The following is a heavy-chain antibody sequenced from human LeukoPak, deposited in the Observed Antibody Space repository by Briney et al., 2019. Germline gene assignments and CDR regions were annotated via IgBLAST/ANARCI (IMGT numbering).Heavy chain of an antibody. D-gene: IGHD6-13*01. V-gene: IGHV4-39*07. CDR3: ARDIQTLGPEQQLVLSFDY. J-gene: IGHJ4*02. CDR1: GGSISSSSYY. Sequence: SETLSLTCTVSGGSISSSSYYWGWIRQPPGKGLEWIGSIYYSGSTYYNPSLKGRVTISVDTSKNQFSLKLSSVTAADTAVYYCARDIQTLGPEQQLVLSFDYWGQGTLVTVSP. CDR2: IYYSGST.